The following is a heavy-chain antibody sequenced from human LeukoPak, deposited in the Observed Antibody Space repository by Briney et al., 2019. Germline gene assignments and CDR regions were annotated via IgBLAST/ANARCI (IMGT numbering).Heavy chain of an antibody. CDR1: GYTLTELS. CDR2: FDSDDGET. J-gene: IGHJ4*02. D-gene: IGHD3-10*01. Sequence: ASVKVSCKVSGYTLTELSMHWVRQAPGKGLEWMGGFDSDDGETIYAQKFQGRVTMTEDTSTDKAYMELSSLRSEDTAVDYCATSPSGSGSYLTYYFDYWGQGTLVTVSS. V-gene: IGHV1-24*01. CDR3: ATSPSGSGSYLTYYFDY.